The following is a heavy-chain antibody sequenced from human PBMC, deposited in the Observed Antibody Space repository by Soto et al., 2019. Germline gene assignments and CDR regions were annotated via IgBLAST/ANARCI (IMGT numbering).Heavy chain of an antibody. D-gene: IGHD6-19*01. CDR3: ARDDIPGRAVAIYGMDV. Sequence: GGSLRLSCAASGFTFSNYGMHWVRQAPGKGLEWVAVIWYDGSNEYYADSVKGRFTISRDNSKNTLYLQMNSLRAEDTAVYYCARDDIPGRAVAIYGMDVWGQGTTVTVSS. CDR2: IWYDGSNE. J-gene: IGHJ6*02. CDR1: GFTFSNYG. V-gene: IGHV3-33*01.